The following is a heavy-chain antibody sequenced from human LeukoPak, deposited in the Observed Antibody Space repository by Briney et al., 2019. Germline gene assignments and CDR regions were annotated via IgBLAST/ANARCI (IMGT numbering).Heavy chain of an antibody. J-gene: IGHJ2*01. D-gene: IGHD2-2*01. CDR2: ISSSGSTI. Sequence: GGSLRLSCAASGFTFSDYYMSWIRQAPGKGLEWVSYISSSGSTIYYADSVKGRFTISRDNAKNSLYLQMNSLRAEDTAVYYCAGVPGYCSSTSCPYWYFDLWGRGTLVTVSS. V-gene: IGHV3-11*04. CDR3: AGVPGYCSSTSCPYWYFDL. CDR1: GFTFSDYY.